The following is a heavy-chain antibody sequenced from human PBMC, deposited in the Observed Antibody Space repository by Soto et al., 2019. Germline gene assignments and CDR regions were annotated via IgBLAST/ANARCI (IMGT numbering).Heavy chain of an antibody. J-gene: IGHJ3*02. CDR1: GFTFSSYS. CDR2: ISSSSSYI. V-gene: IGHV3-21*01. Sequence: EVQLVESGGGLVKPGGSLRLSCAASGFTFSSYSMNWVRQAPGKGLEWVSSISSSSSYIYYADSVKGRFTISRDNAKNSLYLQINSLRAEDTAVYYCARGVGYSYAYDAFDIWGQGTMVTVSS. CDR3: ARGVGYSYAYDAFDI. D-gene: IGHD3-16*01.